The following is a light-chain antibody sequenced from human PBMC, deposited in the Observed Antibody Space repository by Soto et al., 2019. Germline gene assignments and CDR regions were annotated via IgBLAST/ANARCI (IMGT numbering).Light chain of an antibody. Sequence: IQMTQSPSSVSASVGDRVTITCRASEVINNWLAWYQLKPGEAPKLLIFAASRLESEVPSRFSGSGSGTDFTLTISSLQTEDFATYYCQQSNTFPLTFGGGTKVEMK. V-gene: IGKV1D-12*01. J-gene: IGKJ4*01. CDR1: EVINNW. CDR2: AAS. CDR3: QQSNTFPLT.